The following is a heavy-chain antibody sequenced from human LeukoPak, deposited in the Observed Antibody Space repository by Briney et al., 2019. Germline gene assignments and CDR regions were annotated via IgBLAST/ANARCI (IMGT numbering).Heavy chain of an antibody. CDR2: ISGSGGST. CDR3: AKDRARGITMIVVVISWAFDI. Sequence: PGGSVRLSCAASGFTFSSYAMSWVRQAPGKGLEWVSAISGSGGSTYYADSVKGRFTISRDNSKNTLYLQMNSLRAEDTAVYYCAKDRARGITMIVVVISWAFDIWGRGTMVTVSS. D-gene: IGHD3-22*01. CDR1: GFTFSSYA. V-gene: IGHV3-23*01. J-gene: IGHJ3*02.